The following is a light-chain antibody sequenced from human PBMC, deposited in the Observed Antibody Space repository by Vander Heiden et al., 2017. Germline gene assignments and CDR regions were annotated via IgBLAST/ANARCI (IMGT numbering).Light chain of an antibody. CDR2: DVD. CDR1: SSDIGRYSY. J-gene: IGLJ1*01. CDR3: SSYTTSGTFPYV. Sequence: QSALTQPASVSGSPGLSITISCTGTSSDIGRYSYVSWYQRHPGKAPKLIIYDVDSRPSGVSNRFSGSKSGKTASLTISGLQAEDEAEYYCSSYTTSGTFPYVFGAGTQVTVL. V-gene: IGLV2-14*01.